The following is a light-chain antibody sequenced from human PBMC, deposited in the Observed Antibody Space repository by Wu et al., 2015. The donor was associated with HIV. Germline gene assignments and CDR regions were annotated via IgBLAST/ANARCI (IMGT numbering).Light chain of an antibody. J-gene: IGKJ2*01. CDR3: QQYATSPET. V-gene: IGKV3-20*01. CDR2: GAS. Sequence: EIVLTQSPGTLSLSPGERATLSCRASQSVSSSYLAWYQQRPGQAPRLLIYGASSRATGIPDRFSGSGSGIDFTLTISRLEPEDFAVYYCQQYATSPETFGPGTKLEIK. CDR1: QSVSSSY.